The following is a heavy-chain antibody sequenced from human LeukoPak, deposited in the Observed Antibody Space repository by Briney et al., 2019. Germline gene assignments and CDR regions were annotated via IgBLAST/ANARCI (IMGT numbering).Heavy chain of an antibody. D-gene: IGHD2-8*01. CDR2: INNDGTAT. Sequence: GGSLRLSCAASGFTFSAYWMHWVRHVPGKGLVWVSRINNDGTATFFADSVEGRFTISRDNSKNTLYLQMNSLRAEDTAVYYCARAVWDYWGQGTLVTVSS. CDR1: GFTFSAYW. CDR3: ARAVWDY. J-gene: IGHJ4*02. V-gene: IGHV3-74*01.